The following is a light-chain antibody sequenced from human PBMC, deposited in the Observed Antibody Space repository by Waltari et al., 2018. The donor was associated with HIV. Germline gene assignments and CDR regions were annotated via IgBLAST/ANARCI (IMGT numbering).Light chain of an antibody. Sequence: QSALTQPASVSGSPGQSITISCPGPSSDVAGSNYVSWYQQHPGKAPQLMIYDFSNRPSGVSNRFSGSKSGNTASLTISGLQAEDEADYYCSSYTSSSTLVFGGGTKLTVL. CDR3: SSYTSSSTLV. V-gene: IGLV2-14*01. CDR2: DFS. J-gene: IGLJ2*01. CDR1: SSDVAGSNY.